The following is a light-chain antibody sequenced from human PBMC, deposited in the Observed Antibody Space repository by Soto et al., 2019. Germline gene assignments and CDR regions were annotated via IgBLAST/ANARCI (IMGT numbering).Light chain of an antibody. V-gene: IGKV3-15*01. CDR2: GAS. Sequence: EIMLTQSPANLSVSPGERVTLSCRASQSVSGHFARYQQKPGQAPRLIISGASTRATGIPARFSGSGSGTEFTFTISSLQSEDVAVYYCHQYHYWWTFGQGTKVDIK. CDR3: HQYHYWWT. J-gene: IGKJ1*01. CDR1: QSVSGH.